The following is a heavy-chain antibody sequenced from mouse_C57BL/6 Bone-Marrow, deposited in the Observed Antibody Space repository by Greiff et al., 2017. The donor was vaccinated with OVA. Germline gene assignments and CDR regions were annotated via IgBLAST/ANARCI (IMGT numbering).Heavy chain of an antibody. J-gene: IGHJ3*01. Sequence: VQLQQSGAELARPGASVKLSCKASGYTFTSYGISWVKQRTGQGLEWIGEIYPRSGNTYYNEKFKGKATLTADKSSSTAYMELRSLTSEDSAVYFCARAPHYYGSSSFAYWGQGTLVTVSA. CDR2: IYPRSGNT. V-gene: IGHV1-81*01. D-gene: IGHD1-1*01. CDR1: GYTFTSYG. CDR3: ARAPHYYGSSSFAY.